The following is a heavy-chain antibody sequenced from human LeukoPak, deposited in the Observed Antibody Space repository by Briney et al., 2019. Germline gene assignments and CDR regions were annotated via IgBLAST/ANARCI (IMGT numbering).Heavy chain of an antibody. V-gene: IGHV3-49*03. CDR3: ARGPSRDDAFDI. D-gene: IGHD3-10*01. Sequence: GGSLRLSCTASGFTFGDYAMSWFRQAPGKGLEWVGFIRSKAYGGTTEYAASVKGRFTISRDDSKSIAYLQMNSLRAGDTAVYYCARGPSRDDAFDIWGQGTMVTVSS. CDR2: IRSKAYGGTT. J-gene: IGHJ3*02. CDR1: GFTFGDYA.